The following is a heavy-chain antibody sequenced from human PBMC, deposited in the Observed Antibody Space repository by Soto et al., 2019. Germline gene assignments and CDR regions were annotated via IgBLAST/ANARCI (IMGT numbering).Heavy chain of an antibody. Sequence: EVQLLESGGGLGQPGGSLRLTCAASGLIFSRYAMSWVRQAPGKGLEWVSGISGSGGSTNYADSVKGRFSISRDNSKNSLYLQRGRLRAEDTAGYECAKEGRDSRGYPYFDYWGQGTLVTVSS. J-gene: IGHJ4*02. V-gene: IGHV3-23*01. CDR3: AKEGRDSRGYPYFDY. CDR1: GLIFSRYA. CDR2: ISGSGGST. D-gene: IGHD3-22*01.